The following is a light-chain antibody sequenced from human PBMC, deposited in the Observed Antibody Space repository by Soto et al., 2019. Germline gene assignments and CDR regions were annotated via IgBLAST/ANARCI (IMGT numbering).Light chain of an antibody. J-gene: IGKJ4*01. V-gene: IGKV1-39*01. CDR2: AAS. CDR3: QQSYCTPLT. CDR1: QSISSY. Sequence: DIPMTQSPSSLSASVGDSVTITCPARQSISSYFNWYQQQPGKAPKLLIYAASSVQSGAPSRFSGSGSGTDFTLTISLLQPEDFATYYCQQSYCTPLTFGGGTKVDIK.